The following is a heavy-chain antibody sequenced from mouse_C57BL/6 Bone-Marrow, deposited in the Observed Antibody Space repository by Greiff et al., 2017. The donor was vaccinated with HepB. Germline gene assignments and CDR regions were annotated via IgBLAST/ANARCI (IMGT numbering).Heavy chain of an antibody. V-gene: IGHV1-22*01. CDR3: AEGIYYDYDVGDY. D-gene: IGHD2-4*01. CDR1: GYTFTDYN. J-gene: IGHJ3*01. Sequence: EVQRVESGPELVKPGASVKMSCKASGYTFTDYNMHWVKQSHGKSLEWIGYINPNNGGTSYNQKFKGKATLTVNKSSSTAYMELRSLTSEDSAVYYCAEGIYYDYDVGDYWGQGTLVTVSA. CDR2: INPNNGGT.